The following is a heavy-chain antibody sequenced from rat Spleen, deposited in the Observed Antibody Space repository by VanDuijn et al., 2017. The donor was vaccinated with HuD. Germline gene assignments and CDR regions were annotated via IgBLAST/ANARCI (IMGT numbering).Heavy chain of an antibody. CDR1: GYSITSSYR. Sequence: EVQLQESGPGLVKPSQSLSLTCSVTGYSITSSYRWNWIRKFPGNKLEWMGYINSAGSTNYNPSLKSRISITRDPSKNQFFLQVNSVTSEDTATYYCARGYYGTHYFDYWGQGVMITVSS. D-gene: IGHD1-6*01. CDR3: ARGYYGTHYFDY. J-gene: IGHJ2*01. V-gene: IGHV3-3*01. CDR2: INSAGST.